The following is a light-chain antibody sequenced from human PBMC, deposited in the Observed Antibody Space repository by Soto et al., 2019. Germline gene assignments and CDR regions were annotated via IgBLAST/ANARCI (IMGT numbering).Light chain of an antibody. CDR1: KGISSY. CDR3: QQLLSDPST. CDR2: AXS. V-gene: IGKV1-9*01. J-gene: IGKJ5*01. Sequence: IQLTESPSFLSAYLXDRVPITFHASKGISSYLAXXQQXXGXAPNXXXYAXSTLQRGGPLRFSGSGSATSFTLTISSLQPEDFANYYFQQLLSDPSTVGQGTRLEIK.